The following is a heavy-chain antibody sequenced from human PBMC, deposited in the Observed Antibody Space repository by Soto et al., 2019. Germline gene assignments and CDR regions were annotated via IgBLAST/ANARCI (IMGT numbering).Heavy chain of an antibody. J-gene: IGHJ4*02. CDR2: INPSGGST. CDR1: GHTFTSYY. D-gene: IGHD3-22*01. CDR3: ARDLPYYYDSSGYNGY. Sequence: GASVKVSCKASGHTFTSYYMHWVRQAPGQGLEWMGIINPSGGSTSYAQKFQGRVTMTRDTSTSTVYMELSSLRSEDTAVYHCARDLPYYYDSSGYNGYWGQGTLVTVSS. V-gene: IGHV1-46*01.